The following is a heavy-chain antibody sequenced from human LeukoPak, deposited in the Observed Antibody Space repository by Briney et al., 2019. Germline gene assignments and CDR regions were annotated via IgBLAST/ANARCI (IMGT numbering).Heavy chain of an antibody. V-gene: IGHV5-10-1*01. J-gene: IGHJ3*02. Sequence: GESLRISCKGSGYSFTSYWISWVRQMPGKGLEWMGRIDPSDSYTNYSPSFQGHVTISADKSISTAYLQWSSLKASDTAMYYCARPPLGYCNGGSCYHDAFDIWGQGTMVTVSS. D-gene: IGHD2-15*01. CDR2: IDPSDSYT. CDR1: GYSFTSYW. CDR3: ARPPLGYCNGGSCYHDAFDI.